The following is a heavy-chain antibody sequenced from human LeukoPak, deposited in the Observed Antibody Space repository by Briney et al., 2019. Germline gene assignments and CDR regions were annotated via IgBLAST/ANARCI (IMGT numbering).Heavy chain of an antibody. CDR1: GSTFTNYG. CDR2: ISSSGTYI. J-gene: IGHJ5*02. D-gene: IGHD1-26*01. CDR3: ARYSANASPT. V-gene: IGHV3-21*01. Sequence: PGGSLRLSCAASGSTFTNYGMNWVRQAPGKGLEWVSSISSSGTYIYFADSVKGRFTISRDNAKNSLYLQMNSLRAQATAVYFCARYSANASPTWGQGTLVTVSS.